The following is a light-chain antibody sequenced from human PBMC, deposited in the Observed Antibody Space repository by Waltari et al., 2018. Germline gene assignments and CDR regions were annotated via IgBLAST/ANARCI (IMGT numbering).Light chain of an antibody. J-gene: IGKJ1*01. CDR1: QSLVHSNGNTY. CDR3: MQFTHSPPWT. CDR2: EVS. V-gene: IGKV2-30*02. Sequence: DVVMTQSPLSLPVTLGQPASISCKSSQSLVHSNGNTYLSWFQQRPGQSPRRLIYEVSNRDSVVPERFSGSGSGTDFTLEISRVEAEDVGVYYCMQFTHSPPWTFGQGP.